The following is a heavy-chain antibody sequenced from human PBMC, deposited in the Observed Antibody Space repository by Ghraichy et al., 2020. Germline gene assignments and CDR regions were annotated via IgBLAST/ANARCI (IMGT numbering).Heavy chain of an antibody. CDR1: GFTFDDYA. Sequence: GGSLRLSCAASGFTFDDYAMHWVRQAPGKGLGWVSGISWNSGSIGYADSVKGRFTISRDNAKNSLYLQMNSLRAEDTALYYCAKGGVDPITIGVDPWGQGTLVTVSS. CDR3: AKGGVDPITIGVDP. J-gene: IGHJ5*02. CDR2: ISWNSGSI. V-gene: IGHV3-9*01. D-gene: IGHD3-10*01.